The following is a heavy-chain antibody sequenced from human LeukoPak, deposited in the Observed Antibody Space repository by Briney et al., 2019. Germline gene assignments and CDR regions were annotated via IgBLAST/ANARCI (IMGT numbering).Heavy chain of an antibody. Sequence: GGSLRLSCAASGFTFSSYWMSWVRQAPGRGLEWVANIKHDGSDKYYVDSVKGRFTISRDNAKNSLYLQMNSLTTEDTAVYYCARAAYCSGGTCYGAFDIWGQGTMVTVSP. CDR1: GFTFSSYW. D-gene: IGHD2-15*01. V-gene: IGHV3-7*02. CDR2: IKHDGSDK. J-gene: IGHJ3*02. CDR3: ARAAYCSGGTCYGAFDI.